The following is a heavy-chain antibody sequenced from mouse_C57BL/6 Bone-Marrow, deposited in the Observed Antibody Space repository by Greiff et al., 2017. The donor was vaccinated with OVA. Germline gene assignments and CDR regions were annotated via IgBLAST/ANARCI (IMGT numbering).Heavy chain of an antibody. CDR2: IWSGGGT. Sequence: QVQLQQSGPGLVQPSQSLSITCTVSGFSLTSYGVHWVRQSPGKGLEWLGVIWSGGGTDSNAAFISRLSISKDNSKSQVFFKMNSLQADDTAIYYCARPYSNYGSFAYWGQGTLVTVSA. D-gene: IGHD2-5*01. J-gene: IGHJ3*01. V-gene: IGHV2-2*01. CDR1: GFSLTSYG. CDR3: ARPYSNYGSFAY.